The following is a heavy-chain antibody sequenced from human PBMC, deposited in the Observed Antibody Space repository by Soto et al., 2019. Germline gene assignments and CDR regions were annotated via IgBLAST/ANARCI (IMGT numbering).Heavy chain of an antibody. CDR3: ARVRGVIIAEY. CDR1: GGSISSSSYY. CDR2: IYYSGST. D-gene: IGHD3-10*01. Sequence: SETLSLTCTVSGGSISSSSYYWGWIRQPPGKGLEWIGSIYYSGSTYYNPSLKSRVTISVDTSKNQFSLKLSSVTAADTAVYYCARVRGVIIAEYWGQGTLVTVSS. V-gene: IGHV4-39*01. J-gene: IGHJ4*02.